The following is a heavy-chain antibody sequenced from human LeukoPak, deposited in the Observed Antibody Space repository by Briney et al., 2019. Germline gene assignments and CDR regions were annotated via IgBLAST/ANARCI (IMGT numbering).Heavy chain of an antibody. V-gene: IGHV3-66*01. J-gene: IGHJ4*02. Sequence: GSLRLSCAASGIAVSSNDMSWVRQAPGKGLEWVSVIYSGGSTYYADSVKGRFTISRDISKNTLYLQMNSLRAEDTAVYYCARGPTVQEDLDYWGQGTLVTVSS. CDR1: GIAVSSND. CDR2: IYSGGST. CDR3: ARGPTVQEDLDY.